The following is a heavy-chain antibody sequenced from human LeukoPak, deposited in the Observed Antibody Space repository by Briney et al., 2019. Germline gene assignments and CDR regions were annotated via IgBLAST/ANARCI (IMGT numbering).Heavy chain of an antibody. CDR2: ISSSSSYI. D-gene: IGHD5-18*01. V-gene: IGHV3-21*01. CDR1: GFTFSSYS. Sequence: PGGSLRLSCAASGFTFSSYSMNWVRQAPGKGLEWVSSISSSSSYIYYADSVKGRFTISRDNAKNSLYLQMNSLRAEDTAVYYCARDSNYGFKQLWFVGGWFDPWGQGTLVTVSS. CDR3: ARDSNYGFKQLWFVGGWFDP. J-gene: IGHJ5*02.